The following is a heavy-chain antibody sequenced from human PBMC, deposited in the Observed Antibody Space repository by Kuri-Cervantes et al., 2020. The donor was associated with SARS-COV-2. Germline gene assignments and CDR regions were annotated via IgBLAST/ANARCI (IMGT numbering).Heavy chain of an antibody. D-gene: IGHD3-16*01. CDR2: IDWDDDK. CDR1: GFSLSTSGMC. V-gene: IGHV2-70*11. CDR3: ARTLHPVWLGSGTYYFDY. J-gene: IGHJ4*02. Sequence: SGPTLVKPTQTLTLTCTFSGFSLSTSGMCVSWIRQPPGKALEWLARIDWDDDKYYSTSLKTRLTISKDTSKNQVVLTMTNMDPVDTATYYCARTLHPVWLGSGTYYFDYWGQGTLVTVSS.